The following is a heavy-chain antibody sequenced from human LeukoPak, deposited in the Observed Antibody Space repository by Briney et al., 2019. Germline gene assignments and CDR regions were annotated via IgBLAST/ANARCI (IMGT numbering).Heavy chain of an antibody. CDR2: ISAYNGNT. V-gene: IGHV1-18*01. D-gene: IGHD2-2*02. CDR1: GYTFTSYG. J-gene: IGHJ6*03. CDR3: ARGDIVVVPAAIDLVDYYYMDV. Sequence: GASVKVSCKASGYTFTSYGISWVRQAPGQGLEWMGWISAYNGNTNYAQKLQGRVTMTTDTSTSTAYMELRSLRSDDTAVYYCARGDIVVVPAAIDLVDYYYMDVWGKGTTVTVSS.